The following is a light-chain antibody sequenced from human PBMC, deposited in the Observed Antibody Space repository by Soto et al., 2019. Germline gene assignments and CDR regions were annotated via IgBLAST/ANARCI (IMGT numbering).Light chain of an antibody. V-gene: IGKV1-9*01. Sequence: DIQLTQSPSFLSASVGDRVTITCRASQGISRYLAWYQQKPGKAPNLLIYAASTLQGGFPARFSGSGSGKEFTLTISSLQPEDFAVYYCQHYGGSLLTFGQGTRLEIK. CDR2: AAS. CDR1: QGISRY. CDR3: QHYGGSLLT. J-gene: IGKJ5*01.